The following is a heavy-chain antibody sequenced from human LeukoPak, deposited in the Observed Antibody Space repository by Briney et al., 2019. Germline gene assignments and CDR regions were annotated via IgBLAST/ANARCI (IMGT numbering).Heavy chain of an antibody. J-gene: IGHJ6*03. D-gene: IGHD2-2*02. V-gene: IGHV3-20*04. CDR1: GFTFDDYG. CDR2: INWNGGST. Sequence: GGSLRLSCAASGFTFDDYGMSWVRQAPGKGLELVSGINWNGGSTVYADSVKGRFTISRDNAKNSMYLQRNSLSAEATALYYCARSPGYCSSTSCYTGYMDVWGKGTTVTVSS. CDR3: ARSPGYCSSTSCYTGYMDV.